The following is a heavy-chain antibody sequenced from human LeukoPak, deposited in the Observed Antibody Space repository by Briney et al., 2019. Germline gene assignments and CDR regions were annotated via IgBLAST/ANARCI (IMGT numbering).Heavy chain of an antibody. J-gene: IGHJ4*02. Sequence: GGSLRLSCVASGFNFRSYWMHWVRQPPGEGLVWVSRINSDGTTTTYATSVKGRFTVSRDNAKNTLYLQMNSMRADDTAVYYCARDCGVKCYAPDYWGQGTLVTVSS. CDR3: ARDCGVKCYAPDY. CDR2: INSDGTTT. V-gene: IGHV3-74*01. D-gene: IGHD2-21*01. CDR1: GFNFRSYW.